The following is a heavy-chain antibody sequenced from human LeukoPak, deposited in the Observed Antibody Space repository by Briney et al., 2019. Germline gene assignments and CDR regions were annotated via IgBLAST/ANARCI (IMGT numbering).Heavy chain of an antibody. J-gene: IGHJ6*03. V-gene: IGHV1-2*02. Sequence: GSVKVSCKASGYTFTGYYMHWVRQAPGQGLEWMGWINSKSGGTNYAQKFQGRVSMTRDTSINTAYMQLSRLRSDDTAVYYCARTRSGGPYYYYYMDVWGKGTTVTVSS. CDR2: INSKSGGT. D-gene: IGHD2-15*01. CDR1: GYTFTGYY. CDR3: ARTRSGGPYYYYYMDV.